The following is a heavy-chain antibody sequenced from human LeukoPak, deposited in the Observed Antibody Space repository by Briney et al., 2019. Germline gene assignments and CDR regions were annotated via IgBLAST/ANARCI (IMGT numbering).Heavy chain of an antibody. CDR3: ARDVVAAAGSFDY. CDR2: IFYTGST. V-gene: IGHV4-59*12. J-gene: IGHJ4*02. Sequence: SETLSLTCTVSGVSISGNYWSWIRQPPGKGLEWIGYIFYTGSTNYNPSLQSRVTILLDTSKNQFSLKLSSVTATDTAVYYCARDVVAAAGSFDYWGQGTQVTVAS. D-gene: IGHD6-13*01. CDR1: GVSISGNY.